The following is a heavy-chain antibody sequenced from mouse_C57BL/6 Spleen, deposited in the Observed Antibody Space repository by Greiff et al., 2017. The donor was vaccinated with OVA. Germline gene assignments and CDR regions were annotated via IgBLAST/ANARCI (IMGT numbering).Heavy chain of an antibody. CDR3: ARDWDGYWYFDV. CDR2: INYDGSST. CDR1: GFTFSDYY. D-gene: IGHD2-3*01. J-gene: IGHJ1*03. Sequence: DVKLVESEGGLVQPGSSMKLSCTASGFTFSDYYMAWVRQVPEKGLEWVANINYDGSSTYYLDSLKSRFIISRDNAKNMLYLQMISLKSEDTATYYCARDWDGYWYFDVWGTGTTVTVSS. V-gene: IGHV5-16*01.